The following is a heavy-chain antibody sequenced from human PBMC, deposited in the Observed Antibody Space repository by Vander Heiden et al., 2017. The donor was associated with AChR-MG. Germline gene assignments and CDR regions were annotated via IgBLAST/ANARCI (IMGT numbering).Heavy chain of an antibody. CDR2: FDPEDGET. J-gene: IGHJ4*02. D-gene: IGHD4-17*01. V-gene: IGHV1-24*01. CDR1: GYTLPELS. CDR3: AIEGGVTTVTPRASNYFDY. Sequence: QVQLVQSGAEVKKPGASVKVSCKVSGYTLPELSMHWVRQAPGKGLEWMGGFDPEDGETIYAQKFQGRVTMTEDTSTDTAYMELSSLRSEDTAVYYCAIEGGVTTVTPRASNYFDYWGQGTLVTVSS.